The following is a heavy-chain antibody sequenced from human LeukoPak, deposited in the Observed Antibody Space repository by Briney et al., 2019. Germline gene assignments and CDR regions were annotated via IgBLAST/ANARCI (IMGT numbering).Heavy chain of an antibody. J-gene: IGHJ4*02. CDR3: ARGYCSSTSCYDYF. CDR1: GGSISSYY. Sequence: SETLSLTCTVSGGSISSYYWSWIRQPPGKGLEWIGYIYYSGSTNYNPSLKSRVTISVDTSKNQFSLKLSSVTAADTAVYYCARGYCSSTSCYDYFWGQGTLVTVSS. V-gene: IGHV4-59*01. D-gene: IGHD2-2*01. CDR2: IYYSGST.